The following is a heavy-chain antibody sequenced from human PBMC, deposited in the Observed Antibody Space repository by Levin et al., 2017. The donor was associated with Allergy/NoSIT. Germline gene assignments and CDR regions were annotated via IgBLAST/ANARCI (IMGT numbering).Heavy chain of an antibody. CDR3: ARVTTAMGIDH. CDR1: GFTFSSYS. D-gene: IGHD5-18*01. CDR2: ISSSSSTI. Sequence: QPGGSLRLSCAASGFTFSSYSMNWVRQAPGKGLEWVSYISSSSSTIYYADSVKGRFTISRDNAKNSLYLQMNSLRAEDTAVYYCARVTTAMGIDHWGQGTLVTVSS. J-gene: IGHJ4*02. V-gene: IGHV3-48*01.